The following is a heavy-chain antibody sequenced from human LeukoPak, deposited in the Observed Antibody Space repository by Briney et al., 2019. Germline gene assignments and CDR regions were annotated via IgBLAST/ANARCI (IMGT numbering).Heavy chain of an antibody. D-gene: IGHD5-24*01. J-gene: IGHJ4*02. V-gene: IGHV4-30-2*01. CDR1: GGSISSGGYS. CDR3: ARYRGDGYNYHFDY. CDR2: IYHSGST. Sequence: PSETLSLTCAVSGGSISSGGYSWSWIRQPPGKGLEWIGYIYHSGSTNYNPSLKSRVTISVDTSKNQFSLKLTSVTAADTAVYYCARYRGDGYNYHFDYWGQGTLVTVSS.